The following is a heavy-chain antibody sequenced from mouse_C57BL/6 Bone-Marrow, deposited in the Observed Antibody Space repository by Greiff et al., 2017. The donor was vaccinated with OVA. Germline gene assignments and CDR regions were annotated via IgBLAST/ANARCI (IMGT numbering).Heavy chain of an antibody. CDR2: IDPSDSYT. D-gene: IGHD2-2*01. J-gene: IGHJ3*01. CDR1: GYTFTSYW. V-gene: IGHV1-50*01. Sequence: QVQLKHPGAELVKPGASVKLSCKASGYTFTSYWMQWVKQRPGQGLEWIGEIDPSDSYTNYNQKFKGKATLTVDTSSSTAYMQLSSLTSEDSAVYYCARFSMVTTGGFAYWGQGTLVTVSA. CDR3: ARFSMVTTGGFAY.